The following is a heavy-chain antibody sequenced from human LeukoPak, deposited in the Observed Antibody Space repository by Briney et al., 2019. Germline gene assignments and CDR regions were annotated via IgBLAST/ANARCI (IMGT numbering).Heavy chain of an antibody. D-gene: IGHD2-2*02. CDR1: GGSISSYY. Sequence: SETLSLTCTVSGGSISSYYWSWIRQPPGKGLEWIGYIYYSGSTNYNPSLKSRVTISVDTSKNQFSLKLSSVTAADTAVYYCARGRYCSSTSCYRYFDYWGQGTLVTVSS. CDR3: ARGRYCSSTSCYRYFDY. J-gene: IGHJ4*02. V-gene: IGHV4-59*12. CDR2: IYYSGST.